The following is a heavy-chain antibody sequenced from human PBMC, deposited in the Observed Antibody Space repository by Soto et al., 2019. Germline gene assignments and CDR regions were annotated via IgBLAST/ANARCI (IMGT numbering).Heavy chain of an antibody. Sequence: GGSLRLSCAASGFSLSNNGMHWVRQAPGKWLEWVAVISYDGNNKYYADSVKGRFTISRDNSKNTVYLEMNNLRAEDTAMYYCAKGGSGNYLTYYYYYGMDVWGQGXTVTVSS. CDR2: ISYDGNNK. D-gene: IGHD3-22*01. CDR3: AKGGSGNYLTYYYYYGMDV. CDR1: GFSLSNNG. V-gene: IGHV3-30*18. J-gene: IGHJ6*02.